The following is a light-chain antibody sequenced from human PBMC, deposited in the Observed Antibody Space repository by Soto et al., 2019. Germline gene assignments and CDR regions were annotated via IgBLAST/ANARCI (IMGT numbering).Light chain of an antibody. CDR3: SSYTSSTIVV. CDR1: SSDVGGYKY. Sequence: QSALTQPASVSGSPGQAITISCTGTSSDVGGYKYVSWYQQHPGKAPRLMIYDVSDRPPGVSNRFSGSKSGNTASLTISGLQAEDEADYYCSSYTSSTIVVFGGGTKLTVL. CDR2: DVS. J-gene: IGLJ2*01. V-gene: IGLV2-14*03.